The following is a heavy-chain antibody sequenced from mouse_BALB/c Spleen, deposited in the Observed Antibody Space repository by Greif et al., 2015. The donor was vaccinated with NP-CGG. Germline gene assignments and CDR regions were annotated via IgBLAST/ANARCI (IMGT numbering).Heavy chain of an antibody. CDR2: IYPSDSYT. CDR1: GYTFTSYW. Sequence: QVQLQQSGAELVRPGASVKLSCKASGYTFTSYWINWVKQRPGQGLEWIGNIYPSDSYTNYNQKFKDKATLTVDKSSSTAYMQLSSPTSEDSAVYYCTRDFYYWGQGTTLTVSS. CDR3: TRDFYY. J-gene: IGHJ2*01. V-gene: IGHV1-69*02.